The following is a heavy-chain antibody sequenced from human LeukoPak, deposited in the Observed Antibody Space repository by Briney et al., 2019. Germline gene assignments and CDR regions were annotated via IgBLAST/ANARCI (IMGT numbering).Heavy chain of an antibody. CDR3: AREGRIAAGDAFDI. CDR1: GGSISSGGYS. CDR2: IYHSGST. V-gene: IGHV4-30-2*05. J-gene: IGHJ3*02. Sequence: SQTLSLTCAVSGGSISSGGYSWSWIRQPPGKGLEWIGYIYHSGSTYYNPSLKSRVTISVDTSKNQFSLKLSSVTAADTAVYYCAREGRIAAGDAFDIWGQGTMVTVSS. D-gene: IGHD6-6*01.